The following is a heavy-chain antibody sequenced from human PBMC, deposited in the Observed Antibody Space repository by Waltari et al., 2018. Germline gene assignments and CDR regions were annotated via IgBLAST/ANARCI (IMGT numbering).Heavy chain of an antibody. J-gene: IGHJ4*02. CDR2: INPNSGGT. Sequence: QVQLVQSGAEVKKPGASVKVSCKASGYTFTGYYMHWVRQAPGQGLEGMGRINPNSGGTNYAQKFQGRVTMTRDTSISTAYMELSRLRSDDTAVYYCARSDYDILTGYYYFDYWSQGTLVTVSS. CDR3: ARSDYDILTGYYYFDY. D-gene: IGHD3-9*01. V-gene: IGHV1-2*06. CDR1: GYTFTGYY.